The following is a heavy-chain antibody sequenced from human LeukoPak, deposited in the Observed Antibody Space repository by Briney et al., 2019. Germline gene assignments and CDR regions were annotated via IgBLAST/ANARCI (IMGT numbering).Heavy chain of an antibody. J-gene: IGHJ4*02. V-gene: IGHV3-21*01. Sequence: PGGSLRLSCAASGFTFSSYAMNWVRQAPGKGLEWVSSISGSGGNTYYADSVKGRFTISRDNAKNSLYLQMNSLRAEDTAVYYCARDGRAVAGEHDYWGQGTLVTVSS. CDR1: GFTFSSYA. D-gene: IGHD6-19*01. CDR2: ISGSGGNT. CDR3: ARDGRAVAGEHDY.